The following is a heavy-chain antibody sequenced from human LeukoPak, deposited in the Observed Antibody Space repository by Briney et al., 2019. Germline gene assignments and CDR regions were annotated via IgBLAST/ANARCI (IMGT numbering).Heavy chain of an antibody. CDR1: GGSISSSSYY. V-gene: IGHV4-39*01. CDR3: ARHSGASGHGDY. J-gene: IGHJ4*02. CDR2: IYYSGST. Sequence: SETLSLTCTVSGGSISSSSYYWGWIRQPPGKGLEWIGSIYYSGSTYYNPSLKSRVTISVDTSKNQFSLKLSSVTAADTAVYYCARHSGASGHGDYWGQGTLVTVSS. D-gene: IGHD5-12*01.